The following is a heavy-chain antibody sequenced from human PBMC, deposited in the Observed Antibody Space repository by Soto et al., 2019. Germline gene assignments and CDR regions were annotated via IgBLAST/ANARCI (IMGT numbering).Heavy chain of an antibody. CDR3: AREVVVVPAASLEAFDI. Sequence: SETLSLTCTVSGGSVSSGSYYWSWIRQPPGKGLEWIGYIYYSGSTNYNPSLKSRVTISVDTSKNQFSLKLSSVTAADTAVYYWAREVVVVPAASLEAFDIWGKGKMVT. V-gene: IGHV4-61*01. CDR1: GGSVSSGSYY. D-gene: IGHD2-2*01. CDR2: IYYSGST. J-gene: IGHJ3*02.